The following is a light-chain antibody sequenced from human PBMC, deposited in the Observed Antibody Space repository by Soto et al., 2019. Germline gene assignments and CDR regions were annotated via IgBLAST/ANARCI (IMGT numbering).Light chain of an antibody. CDR2: AAS. Sequence: IQMTQSPSSLSASVGDRVTITCRASQTVTTYLNWYQQKPGEAPKLLIYAASTLHTGVPSRFSFMGSGIYFMRTITGLQPEDCATYSCPQSYSTAFTFGPGTTVDIK. CDR3: PQSYSTAFT. J-gene: IGKJ3*01. V-gene: IGKV1-39*01. CDR1: QTVTTY.